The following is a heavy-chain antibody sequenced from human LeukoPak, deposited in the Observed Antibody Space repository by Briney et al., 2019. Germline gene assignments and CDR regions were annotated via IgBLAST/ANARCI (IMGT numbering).Heavy chain of an antibody. V-gene: IGHV3-23*01. Sequence: GGSLRLSCAASGFTFSSYAMSWVRQAPGKGLEWVSAISGSGGSTYYADSVKGRFTISRDNSKNTLYLRMNSLRAEDTAVYYCAKLSYSSGWYPNRGWFDPWGQGTLVTVSS. CDR2: ISGSGGST. CDR3: AKLSYSSGWYPNRGWFDP. D-gene: IGHD6-19*01. CDR1: GFTFSSYA. J-gene: IGHJ5*02.